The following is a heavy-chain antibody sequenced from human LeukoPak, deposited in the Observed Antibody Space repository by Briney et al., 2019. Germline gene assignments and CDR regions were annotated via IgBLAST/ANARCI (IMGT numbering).Heavy chain of an antibody. V-gene: IGHV4-31*03. D-gene: IGHD4-23*01. CDR1: GGSISSGGYY. Sequence: PSQTLSPTCTVSGGSISSGGYYWSWIRQHPGKGLEWIGYIYYSGSTYYNPSLKSRVTISVDTSKNQFSLKLSSVTAADTAAYYCARDYGGGTGWFDPWGQGTLVTVSS. J-gene: IGHJ5*02. CDR2: IYYSGST. CDR3: ARDYGGGTGWFDP.